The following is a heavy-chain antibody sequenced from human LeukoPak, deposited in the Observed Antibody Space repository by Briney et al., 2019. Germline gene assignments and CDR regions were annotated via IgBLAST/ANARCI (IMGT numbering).Heavy chain of an antibody. D-gene: IGHD6-19*01. CDR3: TRNRVADTTEFAY. CDR1: GFAVSSNY. Sequence: PGGSLRLSCVASGFAVSSNYMSWVRQPPGKGLEWVSVFYSGGTTYYVDSVKGRFTISRDNSKNTVSLQMNSLRAEDTAIYYCTRNRVADTTEFAYWGQGTRVTVSS. J-gene: IGHJ4*02. V-gene: IGHV3-66*01. CDR2: FYSGGTT.